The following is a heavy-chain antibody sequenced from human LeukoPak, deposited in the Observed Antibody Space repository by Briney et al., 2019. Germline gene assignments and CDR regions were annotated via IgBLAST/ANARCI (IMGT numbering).Heavy chain of an antibody. CDR2: ISSSGLYI. J-gene: IGHJ4*02. D-gene: IGHD1-14*01. V-gene: IGHV3-21*01. Sequence: PGGSLRLSCTVSGFTYSGYTMHWVRQAPGKGLEWVSSISSSGLYIYFADSLKGRFTISRDNAKNSLYLQVNSLRAEDTAVYYCAREFEPDNFDYWGQGTLVTVSS. CDR3: AREFEPDNFDY. CDR1: GFTYSGYT.